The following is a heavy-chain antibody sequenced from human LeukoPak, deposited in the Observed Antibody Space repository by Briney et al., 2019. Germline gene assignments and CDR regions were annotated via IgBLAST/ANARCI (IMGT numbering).Heavy chain of an antibody. J-gene: IGHJ6*02. CDR1: GFDVTSNY. Sequence: SGGSLRLSCAASGFDVTSNYMSWVRQAPGKGLEWVSVIYSGGSTYYADSVKGRFTISRDNSKNTLYLQMNSLRAEDTAVYYCAKGVDILTGYNSGMDVWGQGTTVTVSS. CDR3: AKGVDILTGYNSGMDV. D-gene: IGHD3-9*01. V-gene: IGHV3-66*01. CDR2: IYSGGST.